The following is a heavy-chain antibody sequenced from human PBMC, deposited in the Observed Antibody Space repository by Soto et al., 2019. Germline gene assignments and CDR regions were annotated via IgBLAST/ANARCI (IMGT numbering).Heavy chain of an antibody. CDR1: GFTVSKNY. CDR3: ARRPPDGGGWSGTYRYYYYGMDV. Sequence: EVQVVESGGGLVQPGGSLRLSCEASGFTVSKNYMNWVRQAPGKGLELVSVIDSGGRTNYADSVKGRFTISRDNSKKTLYLQMTGLRVEDTAVYYCARRPPDGGGWSGTYRYYYYGMDVWGQGTTVTVSS. V-gene: IGHV3-66*04. CDR2: IDSGGRT. D-gene: IGHD6-19*01. J-gene: IGHJ6*02.